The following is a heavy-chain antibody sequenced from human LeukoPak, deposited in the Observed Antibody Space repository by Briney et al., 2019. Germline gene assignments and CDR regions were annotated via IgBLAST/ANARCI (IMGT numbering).Heavy chain of an antibody. CDR2: ISYDGSNK. V-gene: IGHV3-30*03. D-gene: IGHD1-26*01. Sequence: GGSLRLSCAASGFTFSSYGMHWVRQAPGKGLEWVAVISYDGSNKYYADSVKGRFTISRHNSKNTLYLQMNSLRAEDTAVYYCARISGYFDYWGQGTLVTVSS. CDR1: GFTFSSYG. CDR3: ARISGYFDY. J-gene: IGHJ4*02.